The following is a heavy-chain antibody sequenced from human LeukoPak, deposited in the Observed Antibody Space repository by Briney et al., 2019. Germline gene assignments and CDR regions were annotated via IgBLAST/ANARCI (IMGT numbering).Heavy chain of an antibody. V-gene: IGHV3-9*01. D-gene: IGHD3-10*01. CDR1: GFAFNDVG. Sequence: PGGSLRLSCAASGFAFNDVGMHWVRQPPGKGLEWVSGIGWNGDIIDYADSVRGRFTISRDNAKNSLHLQLNSLRAEDTALYYCAKAGGAGNYYRNPFEFWGQGTLVTVSS. J-gene: IGHJ4*02. CDR3: AKAGGAGNYYRNPFEF. CDR2: IGWNGDII.